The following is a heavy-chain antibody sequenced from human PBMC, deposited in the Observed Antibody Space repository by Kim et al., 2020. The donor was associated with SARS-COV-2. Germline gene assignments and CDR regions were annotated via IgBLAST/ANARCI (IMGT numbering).Heavy chain of an antibody. CDR1: GYTFTSYY. Sequence: ASVKVSCKASGYTFTSYYMHWVRQAPGQGLEWMGIINPSGGSTSYAQKFQGRVTMTRDTSTSTVYMEPRSLRSEDTAVYYCARDCSITMVRGEDDAFDIWGQGTWSPSLQ. CDR3: ARDCSITMVRGEDDAFDI. J-gene: IGHJ3*02. D-gene: IGHD3-10*01. V-gene: IGHV1-46*01. CDR2: INPSGGST.